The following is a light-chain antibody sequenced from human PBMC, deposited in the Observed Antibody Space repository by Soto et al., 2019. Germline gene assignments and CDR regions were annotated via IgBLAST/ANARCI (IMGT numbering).Light chain of an antibody. CDR2: EVS. Sequence: QSVLSQPASVCWYPGHSITISCTGRSSDVGGYNYVSWYQQHPGKAPKFMIYEVSRRPSGVSNRFSGSKSGNTASLTVSGPQAEDEADYYCSSYTTSNTYAFGTGTKVTVL. CDR3: SSYTTSNTYA. CDR1: SSDVGGYNY. V-gene: IGLV2-14*01. J-gene: IGLJ1*01.